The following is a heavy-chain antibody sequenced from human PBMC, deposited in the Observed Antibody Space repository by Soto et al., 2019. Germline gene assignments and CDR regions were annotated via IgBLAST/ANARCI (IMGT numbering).Heavy chain of an antibody. V-gene: IGHV1-3*01. CDR1: GYSFTKYG. Sequence: ASVKVSCKTSGYSFTKYGLHWVRQAPGQRLEWMGWINPGNGDTKYSQKFQGRVTITRDTSATTAYMELSSLRSEDSAVFYCARTDCSSTSCYNCYYYGMDVWGQGTTVTVSS. CDR3: ARTDCSSTSCYNCYYYGMDV. CDR2: INPGNGDT. D-gene: IGHD2-2*01. J-gene: IGHJ6*02.